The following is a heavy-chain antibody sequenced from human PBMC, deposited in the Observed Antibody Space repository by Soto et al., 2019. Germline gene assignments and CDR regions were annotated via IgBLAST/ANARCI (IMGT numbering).Heavy chain of an antibody. CDR1: GFTVSSNY. D-gene: IGHD3-3*01. Sequence: PGGSLRLSCAASGFTVSSNYMSWVRQAPGKGLEWVSLIYSGGGTYFADSVKGRFTISRDNSKNTLYLQMNSLRAEDTAIYYCARDRITIFGGDYYYYGMEVGGKGTKVTVSS. CDR3: ARDRITIFGGDYYYYGMEV. CDR2: IYSGGGT. J-gene: IGHJ6*04. V-gene: IGHV3-53*01.